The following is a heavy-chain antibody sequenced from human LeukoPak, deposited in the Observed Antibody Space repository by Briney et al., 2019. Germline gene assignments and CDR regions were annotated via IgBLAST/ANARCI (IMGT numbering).Heavy chain of an antibody. CDR3: ARERHRNWFDP. CDR1: GGSISSGGYY. V-gene: IGHV4-31*03. D-gene: IGHD1-14*01. CDR2: IYYSGNT. Sequence: SETLSLTCTVSGGSISSGGYYWSWIRQHPGKGLEWIGYIYYSGNTYYNPSLKSRVTISVDTSKNQFSLKLSSVTAADTAVYYCARERHRNWFDPWGQGTLVTVSS. J-gene: IGHJ5*02.